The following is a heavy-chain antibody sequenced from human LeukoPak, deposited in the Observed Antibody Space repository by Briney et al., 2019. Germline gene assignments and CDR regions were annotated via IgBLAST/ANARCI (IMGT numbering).Heavy chain of an antibody. CDR2: IGTAGDT. V-gene: IGHV3-13*01. J-gene: IGHJ5*02. CDR3: ARARAPSWFDP. Sequence: GGSLRLSCAASGFTFSSYDMHWVRQATGKGLEWVSAIGTAGDTYYPGSVKGRFTISRENAKNSSYLQMNSPRAGDTAVYYCARARAPSWFDPWGQGTLVTVSS. CDR1: GFTFSSYD.